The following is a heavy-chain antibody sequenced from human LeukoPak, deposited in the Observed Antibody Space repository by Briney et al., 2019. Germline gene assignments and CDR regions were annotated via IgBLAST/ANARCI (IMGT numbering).Heavy chain of an antibody. CDR3: AWNIRYSSGLNWFDP. Sequence: TSETLSLTCTVSGGSISSSSDYWGWIRQPPGKGLEWIGSIHYSGSTYYNPSLKSRVTISVDTSKKQCSLRLSSVTAADTAVYYCAWNIRYSSGLNWFDPWGQGTLVTVSS. CDR1: GGSISSSSDY. CDR2: IHYSGST. V-gene: IGHV4-39*01. D-gene: IGHD6-19*01. J-gene: IGHJ5*02.